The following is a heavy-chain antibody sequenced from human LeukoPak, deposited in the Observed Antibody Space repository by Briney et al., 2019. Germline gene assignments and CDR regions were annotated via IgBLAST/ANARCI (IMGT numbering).Heavy chain of an antibody. Sequence: ASLKVSCKASGYTFSAYYMHWVRQAPGQGLEWMGWINPNSGGTNFAQKFQGRVTMTRDTSITTAYMELSSLKSDDTAVYYCARIYCSSTSCYHFDYWGQGTLVTVSS. CDR1: GYTFSAYY. CDR2: INPNSGGT. D-gene: IGHD2-2*01. V-gene: IGHV1-2*02. CDR3: ARIYCSSTSCYHFDY. J-gene: IGHJ4*02.